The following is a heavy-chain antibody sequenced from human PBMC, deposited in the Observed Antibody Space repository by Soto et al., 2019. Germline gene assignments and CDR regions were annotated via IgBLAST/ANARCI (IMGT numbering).Heavy chain of an antibody. CDR3: ATQYYGGNSDYYYGMDV. CDR2: ICSGGSK. Sequence: GGSMRLSCAASRFTFDNFWIHWVRQAPGEEQGLRRGLEWVSVICSGGSKYYADSVKGGFTISRDNSKNTLYLQMNSLRAEDTAVYFCATQYYGGNSDYYYGMDVWGQGTTVTVSS. J-gene: IGHJ6*02. V-gene: IGHV3-66*01. CDR1: RFTFDNFW. D-gene: IGHD4-17*01.